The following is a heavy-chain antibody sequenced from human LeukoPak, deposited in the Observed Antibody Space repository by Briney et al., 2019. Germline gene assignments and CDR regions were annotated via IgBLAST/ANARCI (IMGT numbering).Heavy chain of an antibody. Sequence: PSETLSLTCTVSGCSISSRTYYWAWLRQPPGQGLEWIGNIYYSGSTYYNPSLKSRLTMSVATSKNQFSLELRSATAAATALYYCASFRVPGDFDYWGQGTLVTVSS. V-gene: IGHV4-39*01. CDR3: ASFRVPGDFDY. D-gene: IGHD2/OR15-2a*01. J-gene: IGHJ4*02. CDR2: IYYSGST. CDR1: GCSISSRTYY.